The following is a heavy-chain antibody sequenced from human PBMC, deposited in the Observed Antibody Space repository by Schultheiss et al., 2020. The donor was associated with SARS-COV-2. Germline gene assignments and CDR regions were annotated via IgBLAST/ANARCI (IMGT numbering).Heavy chain of an antibody. CDR3: ARVTSSWVPYFDY. CDR1: GGSISSGGYY. J-gene: IGHJ4*02. D-gene: IGHD6-13*01. V-gene: IGHV4-31*03. Sequence: SETLSLTCTVSGGSISSGGYYWSWIRQHPGKGLEWIGYIYYSGSTYYNPSLKSRVTISVDRSKNQFSLKLSSVTAADTAVYYCARVTSSWVPYFDYWGQGTLVTVSS. CDR2: IYYSGST.